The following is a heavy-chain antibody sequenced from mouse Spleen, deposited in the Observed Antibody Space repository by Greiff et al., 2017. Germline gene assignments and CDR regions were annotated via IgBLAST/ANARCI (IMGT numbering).Heavy chain of an antibody. CDR2: INPNNGGT. J-gene: IGHJ3*01. CDR3: ARRRPKLLPFAY. V-gene: IGHV1-18*01. CDR1: GYTFTEYT. Sequence: EVKVVESGPELVKPGASVKISCKTSGYTFTEYTMHWVKQSHGKSLEWIGGINPNNGGTSYNQKFKGKATLTVDKSSSTAYMELRSLTSEDSAVYYCARRRPKLLPFAYWGQGTLVTVSA. D-gene: IGHD1-1*01.